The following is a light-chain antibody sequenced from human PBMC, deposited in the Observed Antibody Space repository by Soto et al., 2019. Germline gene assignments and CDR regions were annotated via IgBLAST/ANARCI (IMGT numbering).Light chain of an antibody. V-gene: IGLV2-14*01. CDR2: GVT. CDR3: SSYTSGSSHYV. CDR1: SSDVGAYYS. J-gene: IGLJ1*01. Sequence: QSVLTQPASVSGSPGQSITISCTGTSSDVGAYYSVSWYQHHPGKAPKLIIYGVTNRHSGVSNRFSGSKSGNTASLTISGLQAEDEADYHCSSYTSGSSHYVFGTGTKVTVL.